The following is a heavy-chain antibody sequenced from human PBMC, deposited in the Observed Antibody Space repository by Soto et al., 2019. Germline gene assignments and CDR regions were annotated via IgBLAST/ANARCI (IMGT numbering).Heavy chain of an antibody. CDR2: ITASADTT. V-gene: IGHV3-23*01. CDR1: AVTFRSHA. Sequence: WGSLRLSCAASAVTFRSHAMSWVRQAPGKGLEWVSAITASADTTYYADSAKGRFTISRDDSKNTLYLQLISLRAEDTAVYYCAKNVPGSSYPSTFDYWGPGTLVTVSS. D-gene: IGHD6-13*01. J-gene: IGHJ4*02. CDR3: AKNVPGSSYPSTFDY.